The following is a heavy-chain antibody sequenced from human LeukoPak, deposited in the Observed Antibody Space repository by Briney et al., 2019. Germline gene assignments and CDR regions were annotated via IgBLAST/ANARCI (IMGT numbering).Heavy chain of an antibody. D-gene: IGHD4-23*01. CDR1: GFALSSHW. CDR3: ASYGGPEYYFDY. V-gene: IGHV3-7*03. CDR2: VNRDGSET. Sequence: GGSLRLSCAASGFALSSHWMTWVRQVPGRGPEWVANVNRDGSETYYLDSVKGRFTISKDNAKNSLYLQMNSLRAEDTALYHCASYGGPEYYFDYWGQGTLVTVSS. J-gene: IGHJ4*02.